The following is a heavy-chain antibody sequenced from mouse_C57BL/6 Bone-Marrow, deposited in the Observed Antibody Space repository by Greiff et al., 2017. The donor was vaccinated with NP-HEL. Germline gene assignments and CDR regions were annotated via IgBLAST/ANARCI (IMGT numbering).Heavy chain of an antibody. CDR1: GYSFTGYY. CDR2: INPSTGGT. Sequence: VQLKESGPELVKPGASVKISCKASGYSFTGYYKHWVKQSSEKSLEWIGEINPSTGGTSYNQKFKGKATLTVDKSSSTAYMQLKSLTSEDSAVYYCAREGKNWYFDVWGTGTTVTVSS. CDR3: AREGKNWYFDV. J-gene: IGHJ1*03. V-gene: IGHV1-43*01.